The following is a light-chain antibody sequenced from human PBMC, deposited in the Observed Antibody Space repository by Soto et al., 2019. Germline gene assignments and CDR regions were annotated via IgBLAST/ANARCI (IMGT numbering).Light chain of an antibody. Sequence: QSVLTQPPSVSGAPGQRVTISCTGTSSNIGAYYDVNWYQIVPGKAPKLLISRNNKRPSGVPDRFSGSKSDTSASLAITGLQSEDEAEYYCQSFDTALSSSIFGGGTKLTVL. CDR1: SSNIGAYYD. J-gene: IGLJ2*01. CDR3: QSFDTALSSSI. CDR2: RNN. V-gene: IGLV1-40*01.